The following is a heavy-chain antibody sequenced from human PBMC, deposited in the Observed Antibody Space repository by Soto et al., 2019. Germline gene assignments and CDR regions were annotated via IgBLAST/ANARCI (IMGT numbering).Heavy chain of an antibody. CDR1: GGSISSRDYS. D-gene: IGHD2-15*01. V-gene: IGHV4-30-2*01. CDR3: ARGQVVAAQH. J-gene: IGHJ4*02. CDR2: IYHSGST. Sequence: QLQLQESGSGLVKPSQTLSLTCAVSGGSISSRDYSWSWIRQPPGKGLEWIGYIYHSGSTYYNPSLKRRLTISVDRSKNQFSLKLSSVTAADTAVYYCARGQVVAAQHWGQGTLVTVSS.